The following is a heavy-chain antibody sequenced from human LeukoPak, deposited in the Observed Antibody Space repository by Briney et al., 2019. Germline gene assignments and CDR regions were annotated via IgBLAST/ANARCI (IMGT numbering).Heavy chain of an antibody. CDR1: GFTFSSYA. J-gene: IGHJ6*02. V-gene: IGHV3-30*04. CDR3: ARDLLGVSYGMEV. D-gene: IGHD2-15*01. CDR2: ISYDGSNK. Sequence: GRSLRLSCAASGFTFSSYAMHWVRQAPGKGLEWVAVISYDGSNKYYADSVKGRFTISRDNSKNTLYLQMNSLRAEDTVVYYCARDLLGVSYGMEVWGQGTTVTVSS.